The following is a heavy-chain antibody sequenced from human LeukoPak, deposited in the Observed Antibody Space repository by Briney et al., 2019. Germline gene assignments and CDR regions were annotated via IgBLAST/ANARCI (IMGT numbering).Heavy chain of an antibody. J-gene: IGHJ5*02. CDR1: GFTFDDYA. CDR3: AKDVYYYGSGPLDP. Sequence: PGRSLRLSCAASGFTFDDYAMHWVRQAPGKGLEWVSGISWNSGSIGYADSVKGRFTISRDNAKNSLYLQMNSLRAEDTALYYCAKDVYYYGSGPLDPWGQGTLVTVSS. D-gene: IGHD3-10*01. CDR2: ISWNSGSI. V-gene: IGHV3-9*01.